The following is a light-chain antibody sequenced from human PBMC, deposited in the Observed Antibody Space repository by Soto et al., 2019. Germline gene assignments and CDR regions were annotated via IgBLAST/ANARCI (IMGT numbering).Light chain of an antibody. CDR3: SSFTSSSTVV. Sequence: QSVLTQPSSASGTPGQRVTISCSGSSSNIGSYPVNWCQQLPGAAPKVLIYNSNQRPSGVPDRFSASKSGTSASLAISGLQSEDEADYYCSSFTSSSTVVFGGGTKLTVL. V-gene: IGLV1-44*01. CDR1: SSNIGSYP. CDR2: NSN. J-gene: IGLJ2*01.